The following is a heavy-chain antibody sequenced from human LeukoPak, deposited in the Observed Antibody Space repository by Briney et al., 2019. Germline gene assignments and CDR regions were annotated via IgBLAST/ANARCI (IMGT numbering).Heavy chain of an antibody. V-gene: IGHV1-18*01. D-gene: IGHD3-3*01. CDR2: ISAYNGNT. Sequence: ASVKVSCKASGYTFTSYGISWVRQAPGQGLEWMGWISAYNGNTNYAQKLQGRVTMTTDTSTSTAYMGLRSLRSDDTAVYYCAREEGHYDFWSGYYILNWFDPWGQGTLVTVSS. J-gene: IGHJ5*02. CDR3: AREEGHYDFWSGYYILNWFDP. CDR1: GYTFTSYG.